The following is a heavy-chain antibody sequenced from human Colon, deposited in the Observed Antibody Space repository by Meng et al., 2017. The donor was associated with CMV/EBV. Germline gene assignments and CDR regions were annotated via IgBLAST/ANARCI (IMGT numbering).Heavy chain of an antibody. Sequence: KVYCKPSGYSVSSLDINWVRQATGQGLEWMGWMTPKNGNTDSSQKFQGRLTMTWDASISTAYMELSSLRFEDTAVYYCARGVDAGVDFWGQGTLVTVSS. V-gene: IGHV1-8*01. CDR1: GYSVSSLD. CDR2: MTPKNGNT. CDR3: ARGVDAGVDF. D-gene: IGHD7-27*01. J-gene: IGHJ4*02.